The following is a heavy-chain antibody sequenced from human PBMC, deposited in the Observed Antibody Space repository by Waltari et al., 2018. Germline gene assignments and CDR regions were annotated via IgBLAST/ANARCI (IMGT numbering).Heavy chain of an antibody. CDR1: GYDFSTYW. J-gene: IGHJ6*03. Sequence: DVQRVQSGAEVNKTGVSRRNSCEGFGYDFSTYWSTWERHMPGKGLEWMGRIDPSDSYTNYSPSFRGHVTISVDRSISTAYIQWSGLRASDTAIYYCARTSTRDFYYMDVWRKGTTVTVSS. D-gene: IGHD1-1*01. CDR3: ARTSTRDFYYMDV. V-gene: IGHV5-10-1*01. CDR2: IDPSDSYT.